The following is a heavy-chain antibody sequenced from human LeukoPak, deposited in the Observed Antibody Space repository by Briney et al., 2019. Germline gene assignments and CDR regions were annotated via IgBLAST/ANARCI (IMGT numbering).Heavy chain of an antibody. D-gene: IGHD5-24*01. CDR1: GGSFSGYY. CDR2: INHSGST. J-gene: IGHJ3*02. V-gene: IGHV4-34*01. CDR3: ARVMNGYIPGALDI. Sequence: SETLSLTCAVYGGSFSGYYWSWIRQPPGKGLEWIGEINHSGSTNYNPSLKSRVTISVDTSKNQFSLKLSSVTAADTAVYYCARVMNGYIPGALDIWGQGTMVTVSS.